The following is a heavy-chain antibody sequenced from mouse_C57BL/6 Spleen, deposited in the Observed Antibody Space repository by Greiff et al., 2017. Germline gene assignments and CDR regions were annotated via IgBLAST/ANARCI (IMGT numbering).Heavy chain of an antibody. D-gene: IGHD1-1*01. CDR3: TVYYGSSPYYFDY. V-gene: IGHV1-5*01. CDR1: GYTFTSYW. CDR2: IYPGNSET. J-gene: IGHJ2*01. Sequence: VQLQQSGTVLARPGASVKMSCKTSGYTFTSYWMHWVKQRPGQGLEWIGAIYPGNSETSYNQKFKGKAKLTAVTSASTAYMELSSLTNEDSAVYYCTVYYGSSPYYFDYWGQGTTLTVSS.